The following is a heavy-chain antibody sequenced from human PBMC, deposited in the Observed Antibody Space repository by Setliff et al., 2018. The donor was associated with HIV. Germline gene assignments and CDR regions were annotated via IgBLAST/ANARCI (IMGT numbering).Heavy chain of an antibody. Sequence: GGSLRLSCVASGFTFSSYCMDWFRQAPGKGLEWVSSISYGSTYIYQSDSVRGRFTISRDDAKKSLYLQMNSLGAEDTAVCYCARSGGIGKYHWDVWGKGTTVTVSS. CDR3: ARSGGIGKYHWDV. CDR1: GFTFSSYC. CDR2: ISYGSTYI. V-gene: IGHV3-21*01. J-gene: IGHJ6*04. D-gene: IGHD3-16*01.